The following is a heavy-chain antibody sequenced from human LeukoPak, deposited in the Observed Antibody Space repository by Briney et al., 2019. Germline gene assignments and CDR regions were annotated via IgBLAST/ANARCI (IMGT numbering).Heavy chain of an antibody. V-gene: IGHV4-39*01. CDR2: IYYSGST. D-gene: IGHD2-2*02. Sequence: SETLSLTCTVSGGSISSSSYYWGWIRQPPGKGLEWIGSIYYSGSTYYNPSLKSRVTISVDTSKNQFSLKLSSVTAADTAVYYCARRVPAAIRNWFDPWGQGTLVTVSS. CDR1: GGSISSSSYY. CDR3: ARRVPAAIRNWFDP. J-gene: IGHJ5*02.